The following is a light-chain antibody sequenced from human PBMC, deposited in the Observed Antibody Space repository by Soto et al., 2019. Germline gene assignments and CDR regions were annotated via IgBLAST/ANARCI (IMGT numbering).Light chain of an antibody. CDR3: QQFGNSPWT. Sequence: VLSQSPGRLSLSPGERATLSCRASQSVPSTYFAWYQQKSGQPPRLLISGTSNRATGIPGRFSGSGSGRDFTLTISRLEPEDFAVYFCQQFGNSPWTFGQGTKVDNK. CDR2: GTS. J-gene: IGKJ1*01. CDR1: QSVPSTY. V-gene: IGKV3-20*01.